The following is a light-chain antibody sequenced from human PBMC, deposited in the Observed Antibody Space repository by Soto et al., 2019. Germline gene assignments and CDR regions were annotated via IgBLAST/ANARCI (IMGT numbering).Light chain of an antibody. CDR1: QGVSDNF. CDR3: QQYAGSPHT. J-gene: IGKJ1*01. Sequence: EIVLTQSPGTLSLSPGERATLSCRASQGVSDNFLAWHQQEPGQAPRLLIYGAFIRATGIPDRFSGSGSGTDFTLTSSRLEPEDFAVYYCQQYAGSPHTFGQGTKVDIK. CDR2: GAF. V-gene: IGKV3-20*01.